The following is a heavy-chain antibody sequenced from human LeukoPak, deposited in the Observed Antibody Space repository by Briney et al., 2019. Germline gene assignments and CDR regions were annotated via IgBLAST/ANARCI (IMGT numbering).Heavy chain of an antibody. V-gene: IGHV1-2*02. Sequence: ASVKVSCKASGYTFTGYYMHWVRQAPGQGLESMGWINPNSGGTNYAQKFQGRVTMTRDTSISTAYMELSRLRSDDTAVYYCARGPDYRDYHAYWGQGTLVTVSS. J-gene: IGHJ4*02. CDR2: INPNSGGT. D-gene: IGHD4-17*01. CDR3: ARGPDYRDYHAY. CDR1: GYTFTGYY.